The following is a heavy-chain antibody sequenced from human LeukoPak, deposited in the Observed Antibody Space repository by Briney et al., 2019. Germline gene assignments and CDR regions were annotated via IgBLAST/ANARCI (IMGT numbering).Heavy chain of an antibody. CDR3: ARLLSTMIVVAYPDY. CDR2: IYYTGST. J-gene: IGHJ4*02. Sequence: SETLSLTCTVSDGSISGSYYYWGWIRQPPGKALEGVGSIYYTGSTYYNPSLKSRVTISVDTSKKQFSLKLRAVTAADTAVYYCARLLSTMIVVAYPDYWGQGTLVTVSS. D-gene: IGHD3-22*01. V-gene: IGHV4-39*01. CDR1: DGSISGSYYY.